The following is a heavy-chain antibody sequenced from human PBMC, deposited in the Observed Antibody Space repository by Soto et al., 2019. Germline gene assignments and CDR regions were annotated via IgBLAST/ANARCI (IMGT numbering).Heavy chain of an antibody. J-gene: IGHJ6*02. CDR3: ARDKWVAGQQLRYYYYGMDV. CDR1: GYTFTSYG. V-gene: IGHV1-18*04. D-gene: IGHD6-13*01. CDR2: ISAYNGNT. Sequence: GASVKVSCKASGYTFTSYGISWVRQAPGQGLEWMGWISAYNGNTNYAQKLQGRVTMTTDTSTSTAYMELRSLRSDDTAVYYCARDKWVAGQQLRYYYYGMDVWGHGTTVTVSS.